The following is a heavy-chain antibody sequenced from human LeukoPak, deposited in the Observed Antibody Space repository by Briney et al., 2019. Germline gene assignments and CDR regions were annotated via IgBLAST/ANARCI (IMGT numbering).Heavy chain of an antibody. CDR1: GGSISSSNYY. J-gene: IGHJ3*02. CDR2: IYYSGST. D-gene: IGHD5-24*01. Sequence: SETLSLTCTVSGGSISSSNYYWGWIRQPPGKGLEWIGSIYYSGSTYYNPSLKSRVTISVDTSKNQFSLKLSSVTAADTAVYYCARSSRDGYNRGAFDIWGQGTMVTVSS. V-gene: IGHV4-39*01. CDR3: ARSSRDGYNRGAFDI.